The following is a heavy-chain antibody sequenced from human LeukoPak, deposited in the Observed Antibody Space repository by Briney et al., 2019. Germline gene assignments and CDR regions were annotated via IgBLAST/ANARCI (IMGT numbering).Heavy chain of an antibody. Sequence: ASVKVSCKASGYTFISNGISWVRQAPGQGLEWLGWISVYSGNTNYAQRFQGRLTMTTDTSTTTAYMELRSLRSDDTAVYYCARDRQHGFDNWGLGTMVTVSS. CDR1: GYTFISNG. V-gene: IGHV1-18*01. CDR3: ARDRQHGFDN. J-gene: IGHJ3*02. D-gene: IGHD5-18*01. CDR2: ISVYSGNT.